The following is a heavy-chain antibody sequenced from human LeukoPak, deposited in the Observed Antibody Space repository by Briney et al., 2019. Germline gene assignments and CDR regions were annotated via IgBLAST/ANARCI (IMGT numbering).Heavy chain of an antibody. D-gene: IGHD4-17*01. Sequence: SETLSLTCTVSGGSIRSSSYYWGWIRQPPVKGLEWIGSIYYSGSTYYNPSLKSRVTISVDTSKNQFSLKLSSVTAADTAVYYCAREREGPYGYLDYWGQGILVTVSS. CDR2: IYYSGST. CDR1: GGSIRSSSYY. V-gene: IGHV4-39*07. CDR3: AREREGPYGYLDY. J-gene: IGHJ4*02.